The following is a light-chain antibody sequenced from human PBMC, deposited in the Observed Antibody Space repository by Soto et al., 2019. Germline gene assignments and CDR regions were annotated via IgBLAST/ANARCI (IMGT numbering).Light chain of an antibody. Sequence: EVVLTQSPGTLALSPGERATLCCRASQSVDRYVAGDQQKVGQARRRLIDDGYTGATGGGARFTGSGSATDFPLTLPSLQPEDFAVYYCQQRGKWASTFGPGTKV. CDR3: QQRGKWAST. CDR2: DGY. J-gene: IGKJ2*02. CDR1: QSVDRY. V-gene: IGKV3-11*01.